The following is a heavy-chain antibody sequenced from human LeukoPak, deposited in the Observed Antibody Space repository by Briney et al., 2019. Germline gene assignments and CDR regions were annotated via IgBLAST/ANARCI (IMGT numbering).Heavy chain of an antibody. CDR1: GFSFSTYE. CDR2: ISSSGSTV. V-gene: IGHV3-48*03. D-gene: IGHD6-19*01. J-gene: IGHJ4*02. Sequence: SGGSLRLSCAASGFSFSTYEMHWVRQAPGKGLEWASDISSSGSTVYYADSVKGRFTTSRDNANNYLYLQMHSLRAEDTAVYYCSLLAVASPQDYWGQGTLVTVSS. CDR3: SLLAVASPQDY.